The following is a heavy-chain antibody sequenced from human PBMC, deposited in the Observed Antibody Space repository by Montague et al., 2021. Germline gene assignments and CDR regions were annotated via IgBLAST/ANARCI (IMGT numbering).Heavy chain of an antibody. Sequence: SLRLSCPASGFTFSGYAMSWVRQAPGKGLEWVSGTSATGGGTFYADSVKGRFIISRDNSKNTLFLQTNSLRADDTAVYYCAKNRAAPGRSSFDYWGQGTLVTVSS. CDR1: GFTFSGYA. J-gene: IGHJ4*02. V-gene: IGHV3-23*01. CDR3: AKNRAAPGRSSFDY. CDR2: TSATGGGT. D-gene: IGHD6-13*01.